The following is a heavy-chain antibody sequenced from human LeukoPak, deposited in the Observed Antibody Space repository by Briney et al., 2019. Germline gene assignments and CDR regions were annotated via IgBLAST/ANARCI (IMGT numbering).Heavy chain of an antibody. CDR3: AKVLLERRSDYYYYGMDV. CDR2: ISGSGGST. J-gene: IGHJ6*02. Sequence: GGSLRLSCAAPGFTFSSYVMSWVRQAPGKGLEWVSAISGSGGSTYYADSVKGRFTISRDNSKNTLYLQINSLRAEDTAVYYCAKVLLERRSDYYYYGMDVWGQGTTVTVSS. CDR1: GFTFSSYV. D-gene: IGHD1-1*01. V-gene: IGHV3-23*01.